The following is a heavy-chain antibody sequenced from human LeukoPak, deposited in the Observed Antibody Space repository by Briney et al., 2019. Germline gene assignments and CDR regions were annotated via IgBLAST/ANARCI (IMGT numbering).Heavy chain of an antibody. D-gene: IGHD3-9*01. J-gene: IGHJ4*02. CDR3: ARPTLLRYFDWLLYQRPASFYFDY. V-gene: IGHV3-7*01. Sequence: PGGSLRLSCAASGFTFSSNWMSWVRQAPGKGLEWVANIKQDGSEKYYVDSVKGRFTISRDNAKNSLYLQMNSLRAEDTAVYYCARPTLLRYFDWLLYQRPASFYFDYWGQGTLVTVSS. CDR2: IKQDGSEK. CDR1: GFTFSSNW.